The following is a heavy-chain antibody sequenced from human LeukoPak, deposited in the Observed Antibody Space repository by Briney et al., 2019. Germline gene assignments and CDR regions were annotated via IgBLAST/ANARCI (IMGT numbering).Heavy chain of an antibody. CDR1: GFTFSSYG. CDR3: AKDYGRFGESSVLDY. D-gene: IGHD3-10*01. J-gene: IGHJ4*02. V-gene: IGHV3-30*02. CDR2: IRYDGSNK. Sequence: PGGSLRLSCAASGFTFSSYGMHWDRQAPGKGLEWVAFIRYDGSNKYYADSVKGRFTISRDNSKNTLYLQMNSLRAEDTAVYYCAKDYGRFGESSVLDYWGQGTLVTVSS.